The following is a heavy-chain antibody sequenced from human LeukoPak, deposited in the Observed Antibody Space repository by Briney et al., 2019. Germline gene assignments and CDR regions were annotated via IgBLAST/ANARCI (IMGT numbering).Heavy chain of an antibody. V-gene: IGHV3-21*01. CDR3: ARDGYTSDAFDI. Sequence: AGSLRLSCAASGFTFTSYSMNWVRQAPGNVLEWVSSISGSSSYIYYADSVKGRFTISRDNAKNSLYLQMNSLRAEDTAVYYCARDGYTSDAFDIWGQGTMVTVSS. CDR1: GFTFTSYS. D-gene: IGHD5-24*01. J-gene: IGHJ3*02. CDR2: ISGSSSYI.